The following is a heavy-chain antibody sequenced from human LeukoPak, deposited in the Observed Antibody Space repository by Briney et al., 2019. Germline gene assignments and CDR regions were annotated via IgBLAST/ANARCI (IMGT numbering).Heavy chain of an antibody. J-gene: IGHJ4*02. CDR3: ARVLWFGESPYGY. CDR2: INPSGGST. CDR1: GYTFTSHH. V-gene: IGHV1-46*01. D-gene: IGHD3-10*01. Sequence: ASVKVSCKTSGYTFTSHHMHWVRQAPGQGLEWMGIINPSGGSTSYAQKFQGGVTMTRDTSTSTVYMELSSLRSEDTAVYYCARVLWFGESPYGYWGQGTLVTVSS.